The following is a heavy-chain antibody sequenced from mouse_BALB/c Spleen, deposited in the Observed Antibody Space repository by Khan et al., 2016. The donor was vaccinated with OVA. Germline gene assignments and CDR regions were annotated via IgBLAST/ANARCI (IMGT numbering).Heavy chain of an antibody. J-gene: IGHJ2*01. CDR3: ARRGLQWDFDY. V-gene: IGHV1-7*01. CDR1: GYTFINYW. Sequence: QVQLKQSGAELAKPGASVKMSCKASGYTFINYWILWVKQRPGQGLEWIGYINPSTAYTEYNQNFKDKATLTADKSSSTAYMQLSSLTSEDSAVYYCARRGLQWDFDYWGQGTTLTVSS. CDR2: INPSTAYT. D-gene: IGHD1-3*01.